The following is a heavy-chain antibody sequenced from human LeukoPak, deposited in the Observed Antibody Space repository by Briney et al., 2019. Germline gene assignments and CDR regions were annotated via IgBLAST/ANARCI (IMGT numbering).Heavy chain of an antibody. CDR2: IWSDGSKE. CDR3: ARDAGNKWLVRGEADY. V-gene: IGHV3-33*01. J-gene: IGHJ4*02. Sequence: GGSLRLSCAASGFTFYSYGMHWVRQAPGKGLEWVALIWSDGSKEYYLDSVKGRFTISRDNSKNTVSLQMNSLRVEDTAVYYCARDAGNKWLVRGEADYWGQGTLVTVSS. D-gene: IGHD6-19*01. CDR1: GFTFYSYG.